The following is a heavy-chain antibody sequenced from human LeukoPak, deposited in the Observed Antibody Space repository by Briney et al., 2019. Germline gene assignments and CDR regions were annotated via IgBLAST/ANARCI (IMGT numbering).Heavy chain of an antibody. D-gene: IGHD1-26*01. J-gene: IGHJ3*02. CDR2: IYYSGST. Sequence: PSETLSLTCTVSGGSISSYYWSWIRQPPGKGLEWIGYIYYSGSTNYNPSLKSRVTISVDTSKNQFSLKLSSVTAADTAVYYCARDILSGSPDAFDIWGQGTMVTVSS. V-gene: IGHV4-59*12. CDR3: ARDILSGSPDAFDI. CDR1: GGSISSYY.